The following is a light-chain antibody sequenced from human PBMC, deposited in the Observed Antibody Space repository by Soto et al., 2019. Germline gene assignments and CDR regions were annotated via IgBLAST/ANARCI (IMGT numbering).Light chain of an antibody. J-gene: IGKJ1*01. Sequence: DIVMTQSPDSLAVSLGERATIDCKSSQSLLSGPNNKNYLAWYQQKPGQPPKLLIYWASTRESGVPDRFTGSGSGTDFTLTISSLQAEDVAVYYCQQYYDAPQTFGRGTKVEIK. CDR1: QSLLSGPNNKNY. V-gene: IGKV4-1*01. CDR3: QQYYDAPQT. CDR2: WAS.